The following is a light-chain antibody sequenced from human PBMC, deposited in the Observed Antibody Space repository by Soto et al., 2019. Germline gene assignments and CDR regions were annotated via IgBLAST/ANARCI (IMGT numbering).Light chain of an antibody. CDR2: DVS. J-gene: IGLJ1*01. CDR1: SSDVGRYDY. Sequence: QSLLTQPRSVSGTPGQSFTISCTGTSSDVGRYDYVSWYQQHPGKAPKLIIYDVSERPSGVPDRFSGSKFGNTASLTISGLQAEDEADYSCCSFAGSYTYVFGTGTKVTVL. V-gene: IGLV2-11*01. CDR3: CSFAGSYTYV.